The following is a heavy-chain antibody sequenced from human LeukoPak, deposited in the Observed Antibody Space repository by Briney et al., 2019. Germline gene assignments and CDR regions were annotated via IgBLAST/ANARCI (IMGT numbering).Heavy chain of an antibody. CDR3: ARGSTVTTPFDY. CDR1: GFTFSSYG. D-gene: IGHD4-17*01. V-gene: IGHV3-33*01. Sequence: GRSLRLSCAASGFTFSSYGMHWVRQAPGKRLEWVAVIWYDGSNKYYADSVKGRFTISRDNSKNTLYLQMNSLRAEDTAVYYCARGSTVTTPFDYWGQGTLVTVSS. CDR2: IWYDGSNK. J-gene: IGHJ4*02.